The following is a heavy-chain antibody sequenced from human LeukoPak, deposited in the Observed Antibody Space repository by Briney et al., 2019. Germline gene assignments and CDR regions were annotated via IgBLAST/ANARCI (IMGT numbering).Heavy chain of an antibody. Sequence: TGGSLRLSCAASGFTLSSYAMSWVCQAPGKGLEWVSAISDSGNTYHADSVKGRFTISRDSSKNTLFLQMNRLRPEDAAVYYCAKAPVTTCRGAYCYPFDYWGQGTLVTVSS. CDR1: GFTLSSYA. D-gene: IGHD2-21*01. CDR3: AKAPVTTCRGAYCYPFDY. CDR2: ISDSGNT. J-gene: IGHJ4*02. V-gene: IGHV3-23*01.